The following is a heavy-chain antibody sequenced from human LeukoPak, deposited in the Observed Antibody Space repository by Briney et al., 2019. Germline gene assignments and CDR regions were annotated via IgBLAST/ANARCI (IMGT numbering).Heavy chain of an antibody. Sequence: GGSLTLSCAASGFTFSSYEMNWVRQAPGKGLEWVSYISSSGSTIYYADSVKGRFTISRHNAKNSLYLQMNSLRAEDTAVYYCGELLTACGAFDICGEGTMVTVSS. V-gene: IGHV3-48*03. J-gene: IGHJ3*02. CDR1: GFTFSSYE. CDR2: ISSSGSTI. CDR3: GELLTACGAFDI. D-gene: IGHD1-26*01.